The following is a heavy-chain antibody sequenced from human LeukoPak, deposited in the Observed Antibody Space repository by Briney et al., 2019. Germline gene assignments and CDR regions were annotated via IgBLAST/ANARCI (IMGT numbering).Heavy chain of an antibody. J-gene: IGHJ4*02. CDR1: GLAFSAYK. Sequence: PTGGSLRLSCAASGLAFSAYKMHWVRQAPRKGLVWVSRISTDGYTTDYADFVQGRFTASRDNTKNTWSLEMNSLRAEDTAVYYCVVGGSPGYWGQGTLVTVSS. CDR2: ISTDGYTT. CDR3: VVGGSPGY. V-gene: IGHV3-74*01. D-gene: IGHD2-15*01.